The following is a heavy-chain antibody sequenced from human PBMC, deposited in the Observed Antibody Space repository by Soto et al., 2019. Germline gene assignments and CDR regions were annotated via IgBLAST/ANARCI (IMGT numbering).Heavy chain of an antibody. CDR3: ARARLRAVYAFDF. Sequence: PSETLSLTCTLSGVSITSGAYYWTWVRQHPGKGLEWIGYIYYNGNTYFSPSLKSRLTISIDTSKNQFSLKLSSVTAADTAMYYCARARLRAVYAFDFWGQGTMLTV. CDR1: GVSITSGAYY. D-gene: IGHD4-17*01. CDR2: IYYNGNT. V-gene: IGHV4-31*03. J-gene: IGHJ3*01.